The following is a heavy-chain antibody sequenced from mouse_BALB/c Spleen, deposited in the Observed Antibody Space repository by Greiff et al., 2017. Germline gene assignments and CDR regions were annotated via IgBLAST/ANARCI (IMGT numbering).Heavy chain of an antibody. CDR3: AGERKGVVAR. V-gene: IGHV2-9*02. Sequence: VKLVESGPGLVAPSQSLSISCTASGFSLTSYGVHWVRQPPGKGLEWLGVIWAGGSTNYNSALMSSLSTSKDNSKCQVFLKMNSLQTDDTAMYCYAGERKGVVARWGQGTLVTVSA. CDR2: IWAGGST. CDR1: GFSLTSYG. J-gene: IGHJ3*01. D-gene: IGHD1-3*01.